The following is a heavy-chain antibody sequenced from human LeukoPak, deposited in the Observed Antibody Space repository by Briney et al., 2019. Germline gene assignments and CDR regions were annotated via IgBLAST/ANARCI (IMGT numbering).Heavy chain of an antibody. CDR2: IHSDGSIT. CDR1: GFTFSSYW. CDR3: ARDRTTVTVFDY. Sequence: QTGGSLRLSCAASGFTFSSYWMHWVRQAPGKGLVWVSRIHSDGSITSYADSVKGRFTVPRDNAKNTLYLQMNSLRADDTAVYYCARDRTTVTVFDYWGQGTLVTVSS. V-gene: IGHV3-74*01. J-gene: IGHJ4*02. D-gene: IGHD4-17*01.